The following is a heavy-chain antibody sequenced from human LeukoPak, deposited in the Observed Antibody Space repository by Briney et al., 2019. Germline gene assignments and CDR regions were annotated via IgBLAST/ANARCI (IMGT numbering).Heavy chain of an antibody. D-gene: IGHD3-10*01. J-gene: IGHJ4*02. V-gene: IGHV4-61*08. CDR2: IYYSGST. Sequence: SETLSLTCTVSGDSISTTEDHWTWIRQPPGKGLEWIEYIYYSGSTNYNPSLKSRVTISVDTSKNQFSLKLSSVTAADTAVYYCARDLVVRGVSGGEFDYWGQGTLVTVSS. CDR3: ARDLVVRGVSGGEFDY. CDR1: GDSISTTEDH.